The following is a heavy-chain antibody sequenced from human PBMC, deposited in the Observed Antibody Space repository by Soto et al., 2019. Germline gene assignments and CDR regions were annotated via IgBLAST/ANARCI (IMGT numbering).Heavy chain of an antibody. J-gene: IGHJ4*02. CDR3: AHSPEEIEYSSTMYYFDY. D-gene: IGHD6-6*01. Sequence: QITLKESGPTLVKPTQTLTLTCTFSGFSLSTSGVGVGWIRQPPGKALEWLALIYWDDDKHYSPSLKSRLTITKDTSKHQVVLTLTNMDPVDTATYYCAHSPEEIEYSSTMYYFDYWGQGTLVPVSS. V-gene: IGHV2-5*02. CDR1: GFSLSTSGVG. CDR2: IYWDDDK.